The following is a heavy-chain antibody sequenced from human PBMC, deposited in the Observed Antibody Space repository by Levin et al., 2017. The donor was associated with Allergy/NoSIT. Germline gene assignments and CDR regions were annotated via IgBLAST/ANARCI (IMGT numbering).Heavy chain of an antibody. CDR3: ARDPVTRAVGPYFDY. D-gene: IGHD6-13*01. V-gene: IGHV3-48*02. CDR1: GFTFSSYS. CDR2: IRSSGSTV. J-gene: IGHJ4*02. Sequence: SGGSLRLSCAASGFTFSSYSMNWVRQAPGKGLEWISYIRSSGSTVYYADSVKGRFTVSRDNAKNSLYLQMNSLRDEDTAVYYCARDPVTRAVGPYFDYWGQGTLVTVSS.